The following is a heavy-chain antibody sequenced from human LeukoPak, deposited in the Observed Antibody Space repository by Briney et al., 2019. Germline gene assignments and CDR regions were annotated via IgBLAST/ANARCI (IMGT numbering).Heavy chain of an antibody. CDR2: IKQDGSEK. Sequence: PGGSLRLSCAASGFTFSNYWMSWVRQAPGKGLEWVANIKQDGSEKYYVDSVKGRFTISRDNAKNSLYLQMNSLRAEDTAVYYCAREQYSSSWYESTDYYYGMDVWGQGTTVTVSS. CDR3: AREQYSSSWYESTDYYYGMDV. V-gene: IGHV3-7*01. CDR1: GFTFSNYW. J-gene: IGHJ6*02. D-gene: IGHD6-13*01.